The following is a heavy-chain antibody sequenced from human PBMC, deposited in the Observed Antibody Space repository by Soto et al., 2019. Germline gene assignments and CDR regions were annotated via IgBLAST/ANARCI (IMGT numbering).Heavy chain of an antibody. CDR3: ARGGSGAMSS. CDR2: IYYSGST. D-gene: IGHD1-26*01. CDR1: GGSISSYY. Sequence: QVQLRESGPGLVKPSETLSLTCTVSGGSISSYYWSWIRQPPGKGLEWIGYIYYSGSTNYNPSLRXXVXIXXATSKHQFSLKLSSVTAADTAVYYCARGGSGAMSSWGQGTLVTVSS. J-gene: IGHJ4*02. V-gene: IGHV4-59*01.